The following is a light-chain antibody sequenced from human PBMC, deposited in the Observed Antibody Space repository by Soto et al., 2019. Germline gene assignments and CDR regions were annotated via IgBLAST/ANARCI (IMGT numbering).Light chain of an antibody. CDR1: QSISDY. CDR2: AAS. J-gene: IGKJ3*01. Sequence: DIQMTQSPFSLSASLGDRVTITCRASQSISDYLSWYHQKPGKGPRLLIFAASSLQVGVLSRFSGSVSGTGFTLTIFSLQPEDFATSFCQKSHSVPFTFGPGPTVDI. V-gene: IGKV1-39*01. CDR3: QKSHSVPFT.